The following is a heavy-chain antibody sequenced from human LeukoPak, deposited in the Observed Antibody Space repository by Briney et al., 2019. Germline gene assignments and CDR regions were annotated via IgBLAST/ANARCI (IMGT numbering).Heavy chain of an antibody. Sequence: GGSLRLSCAASGFTFSSYAMSWVRQAPGKGLEWISSISSGATNTYYVDSVKGRFTISRDGSNTTLFLQMTSLRAEDTAIYFCARARSMLILRSSFDYWGQGALVTVSS. D-gene: IGHD2-21*02. CDR1: GFTFSSYA. V-gene: IGHV3-23*01. CDR2: ISSGATNT. J-gene: IGHJ4*02. CDR3: ARARSMLILRSSFDY.